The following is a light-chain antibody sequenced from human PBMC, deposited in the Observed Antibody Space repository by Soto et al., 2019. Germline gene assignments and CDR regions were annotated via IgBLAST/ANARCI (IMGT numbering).Light chain of an antibody. CDR3: QQYNSYSIFT. CDR1: QSIRSW. Sequence: DIQMTQSPSTLSASVGDRVIITCRANQSIRSWLAWYQQKPGKAPKHLIYKASSLESGVPSRFSGSGSGTEFTLTISSLQPDDFATYYCQQYNSYSIFTFGPGTKVDIK. V-gene: IGKV1-5*03. CDR2: KAS. J-gene: IGKJ3*01.